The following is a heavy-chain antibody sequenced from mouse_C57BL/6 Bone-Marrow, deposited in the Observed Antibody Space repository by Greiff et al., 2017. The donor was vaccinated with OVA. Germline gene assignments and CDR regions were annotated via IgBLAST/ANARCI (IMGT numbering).Heavy chain of an antibody. CDR3: AKDCYFDV. V-gene: IGHV1-42*01. CDR2: INPSTGGT. Sequence: VQLQQSGPELVKPGASVKISCKASGYSFTGYYMNWVKQSPEKSLEWIGEINPSTGGTTYNQKFKAKATLTVDKSSSTAYMQRKSLTSEDSAVYYCAKDCYFDVWGTGTTVTVSS. CDR1: GYSFTGYY. J-gene: IGHJ1*03.